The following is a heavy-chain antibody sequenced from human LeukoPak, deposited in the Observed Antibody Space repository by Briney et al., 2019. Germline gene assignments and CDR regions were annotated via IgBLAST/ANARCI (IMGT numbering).Heavy chain of an antibody. V-gene: IGHV4-34*01. CDR3: ARGPGARVRAVTHDY. Sequence: SETLSLTCAVYGGSFSGYYWSWIRQPPGKGLEWIGEINHSGSTNYNPSLKSRVTISVDTSKNQFSLKLSSVTAADAAVYYCARGPGARVRAVTHDYWGQGTLVTVSS. D-gene: IGHD3-10*01. J-gene: IGHJ4*02. CDR2: INHSGST. CDR1: GGSFSGYY.